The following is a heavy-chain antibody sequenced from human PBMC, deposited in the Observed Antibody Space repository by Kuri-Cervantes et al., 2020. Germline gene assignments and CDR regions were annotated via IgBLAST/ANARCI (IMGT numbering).Heavy chain of an antibody. CDR1: GGSISSSSYY. D-gene: IGHD3-22*01. Sequence: SETLSLTCNVSGGSISSSSYYWAWIRQSPGKGLEWIGSIYHSGSSNYNPSLKSRVTISVDTSKNQFSLKLSSVTAADTAVYYCARGFEDSDGYYLTAYYYYYMDVWGKGATVTVSS. V-gene: IGHV4-39*07. CDR2: IYHSGSS. J-gene: IGHJ6*03. CDR3: ARGFEDSDGYYLTAYYYYYMDV.